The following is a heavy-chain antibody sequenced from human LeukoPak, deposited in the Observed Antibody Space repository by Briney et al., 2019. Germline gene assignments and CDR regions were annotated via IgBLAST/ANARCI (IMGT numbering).Heavy chain of an antibody. Sequence: ASVKVSCKASGYTFTGHYIHWVRQAPGQGLEWMGWINPKSGGTNSAQKFQGRVTMTTDTSISTAYMEMSRLRSGDTAVYYCAVLRIGYYNDVFDIWGHGTMVTVSS. V-gene: IGHV1-2*02. J-gene: IGHJ3*02. CDR3: AVLRIGYYNDVFDI. CDR2: INPKSGGT. D-gene: IGHD2-8*01. CDR1: GYTFTGHY.